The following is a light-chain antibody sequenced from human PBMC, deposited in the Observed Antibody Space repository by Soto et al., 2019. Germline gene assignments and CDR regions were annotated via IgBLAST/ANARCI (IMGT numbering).Light chain of an antibody. V-gene: IGKV1-12*01. CDR3: QQATGFPVT. J-gene: IGKJ4*01. CDR1: QGVSSW. CDR2: GAS. Sequence: DIQMTQSPSSVSASVGDRVTITCRASQGVSSWLAWYQQKPGKAPKLLIYGASNLQSGVPSRFSGSGSGADFTLTISSLQPEDCATYYCQQATGFPVTFGGGTEVEIK.